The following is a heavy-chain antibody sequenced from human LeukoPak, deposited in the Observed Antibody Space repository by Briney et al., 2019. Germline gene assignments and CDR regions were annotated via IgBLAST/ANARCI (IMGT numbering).Heavy chain of an antibody. CDR3: ARQPLSSSWTPIDS. CDR1: GYTFTDYY. CDR2: INANNGDT. V-gene: IGHV1-2*02. J-gene: IGHJ4*02. D-gene: IGHD6-13*01. Sequence: ASVKVSCKASGYTFTDYYMHWVRQAPGQGLEWMRWINANNGDTNYEQKFQGRFTVTRDTSISTGYMELGNLRSDDTAVYFCARQPLSSSWTPIDSWGRGTLVTVSS.